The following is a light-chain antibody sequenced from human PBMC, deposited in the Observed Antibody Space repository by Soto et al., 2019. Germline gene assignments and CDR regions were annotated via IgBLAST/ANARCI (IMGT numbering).Light chain of an antibody. CDR1: QNINTW. Sequence: DIQMTQSPSTLSASVGDRVTITCRASQNINTWFAWYQQKPGKAPKPLIYDASSLESGVPSRFSGSRSGTEFTLTISSLQPDDFATYYCQQYHSYSFGQGTKVESK. V-gene: IGKV1-5*01. CDR2: DAS. CDR3: QQYHSYS. J-gene: IGKJ1*01.